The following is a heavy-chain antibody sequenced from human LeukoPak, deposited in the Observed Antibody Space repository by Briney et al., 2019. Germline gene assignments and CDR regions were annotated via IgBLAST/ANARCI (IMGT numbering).Heavy chain of an antibody. CDR2: IYTSGST. CDR1: GGAISSSSYD. V-gene: IGHV4-61*02. CDR3: ARGRSILIVGETYYHYYMDV. Sequence: SETLSLTCTVSGGAISSSSYDWSWIRQPAGKGLEWIGRIYTSGSTNYNPSLKSRVTISVETSKKQFSLQLTSVTAADTAVYYCARGRSILIVGETYYHYYMDVWGKGTTVTISS. J-gene: IGHJ6*03. D-gene: IGHD3-22*01.